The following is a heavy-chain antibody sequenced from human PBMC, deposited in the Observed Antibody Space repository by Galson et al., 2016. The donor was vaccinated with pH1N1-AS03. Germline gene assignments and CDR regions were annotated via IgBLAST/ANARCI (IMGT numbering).Heavy chain of an antibody. CDR2: ISYDGTNK. Sequence: LRLSCAASGFTFSSYAMHWVRQAPGKGLEWVAVISYDGTNKYYADSVKVRFTISRDNSKNTLYLQMNSLRVEDTVVYYCVADFDYWGQGTLVTVSS. CDR3: VADFDY. CDR1: GFTFSSYA. J-gene: IGHJ4*02. V-gene: IGHV3-30*01. D-gene: IGHD6-13*01.